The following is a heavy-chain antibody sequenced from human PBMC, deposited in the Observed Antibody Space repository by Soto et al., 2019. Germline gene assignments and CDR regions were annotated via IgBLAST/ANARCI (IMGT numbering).Heavy chain of an antibody. CDR1: GGSISSGGYS. Sequence: SETLSLTCAVSGGSISSGGYSWSWIRQPPGKALEWIGYIYHSGSTYYNPSLKSRVTISVDRSKNQFSLKLSSVTAADTAVYYCARGGYCSGGSCYLEWAFDIWGQGTMVTVS. J-gene: IGHJ3*02. D-gene: IGHD2-15*01. V-gene: IGHV4-30-2*01. CDR3: ARGGYCSGGSCYLEWAFDI. CDR2: IYHSGST.